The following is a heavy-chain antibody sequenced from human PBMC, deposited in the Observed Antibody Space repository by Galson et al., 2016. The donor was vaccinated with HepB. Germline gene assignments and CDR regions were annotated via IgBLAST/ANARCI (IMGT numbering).Heavy chain of an antibody. V-gene: IGHV6-1*01. CDR3: ARGIWNSFDV. CDR2: TYK. CDR1: GDSVSSNSVA. J-gene: IGHJ3*01. D-gene: IGHD2-15*01. Sequence: CAISGDSVSSNSVAWNWIRQSPSRGLEWLGRTYKNYATSVKSRITINSDTSKNQFSLHLNSVTPDDTAVYYCARGIWNSFDVWGQVTVVTVSS.